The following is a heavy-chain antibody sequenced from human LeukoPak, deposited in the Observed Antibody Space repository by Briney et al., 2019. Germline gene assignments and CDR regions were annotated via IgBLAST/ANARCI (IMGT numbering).Heavy chain of an antibody. V-gene: IGHV4-59*01. Sequence: PSETLSLTCTVSGGSISSYYWSWIRQPPGKGLEWIGYIYYSGSTNYNPSLKSRVTISVDTSKNQFSLKLSSVTAADTAVYYCARFGKYWNSQSAAFDYWGQGTLVTVSS. CDR2: IYYSGST. CDR1: GGSISSYY. J-gene: IGHJ4*02. CDR3: ARFGKYWNSQSAAFDY. D-gene: IGHD1-7*01.